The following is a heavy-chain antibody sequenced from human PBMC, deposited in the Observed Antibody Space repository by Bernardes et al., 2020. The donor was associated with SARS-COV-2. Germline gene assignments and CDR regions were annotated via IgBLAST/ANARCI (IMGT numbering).Heavy chain of an antibody. CDR3: AKDSISVTIFGVVIKEVNGMDV. Sequence: SETLSLTCTVSGGSLSYYYWSWIRQPPGKGLEWIGYIYYSGSTNYNPSLKSRVTISVDTSKNQFSLKLSSVTAADTAVYYCAKDSISVTIFGVVIKEVNGMDVWGQGTTVTVSS. J-gene: IGHJ6*02. CDR1: GGSLSYYY. D-gene: IGHD3-3*01. V-gene: IGHV4-59*12. CDR2: IYYSGST.